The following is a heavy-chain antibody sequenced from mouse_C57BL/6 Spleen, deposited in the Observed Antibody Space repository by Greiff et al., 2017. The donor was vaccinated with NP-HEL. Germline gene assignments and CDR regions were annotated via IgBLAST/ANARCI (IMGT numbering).Heavy chain of an antibody. V-gene: IGHV1-69*01. CDR2: IDPSDSYT. CDR1: GYTFTSYW. Sequence: QVQLQQPGAELVMPGASVKLSCKASGYTFTSYWMHWVKQRPGQGLEWIGEIDPSDSYTNYNQKFKGKSTLTVDKSSSTAYMQLSSLTSEDSAVYYWARGRYGSRRGYAMDDWGQGTSVTVSS. J-gene: IGHJ4*01. CDR3: ARGRYGSRRGYAMDD. D-gene: IGHD1-1*01.